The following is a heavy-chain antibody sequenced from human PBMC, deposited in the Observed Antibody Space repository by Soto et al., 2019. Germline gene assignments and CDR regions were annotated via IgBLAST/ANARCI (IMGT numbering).Heavy chain of an antibody. CDR1: GYTFTSYG. CDR3: ARDPLRFLDYYYMDV. D-gene: IGHD3-3*01. J-gene: IGHJ6*03. CDR2: ISAYNGNT. Sequence: ASVKVSCKASGYTFTSYGISWVRQAPGQGLEWMGWISAYNGNTNYAQKLQGRVTMTTDTSTSTAYMELRSLRSDDTAVYYCARDPLRFLDYYYMDVWGKGTTVTVSS. V-gene: IGHV1-18*01.